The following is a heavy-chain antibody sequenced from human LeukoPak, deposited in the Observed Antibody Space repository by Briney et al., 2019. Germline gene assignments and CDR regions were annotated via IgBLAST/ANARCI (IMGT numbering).Heavy chain of an antibody. V-gene: IGHV1-2*02. J-gene: IGHJ6*03. D-gene: IGHD1-26*01. CDR2: INPSSGGT. CDR3: ARAKSGSYHAYNYHMDV. Sequence: ASVKVSCKASGYTFTGYYMHWVRQAPGQGLEWMGWINPSSGGTNYAQKFQGRVTMTRDTSISTAYMELSRLRSDDTAVYYCARAKSGSYHAYNYHMDVWGKGATVTVSS. CDR1: GYTFTGYY.